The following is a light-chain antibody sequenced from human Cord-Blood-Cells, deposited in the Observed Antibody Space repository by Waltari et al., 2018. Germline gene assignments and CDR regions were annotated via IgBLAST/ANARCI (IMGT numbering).Light chain of an antibody. CDR2: GAS. Sequence: EIVMTQSPATLSVSPGERATLSCRASQSVSSNLAWYQQKPGQAPRLLIYGASTRATGNPAWFSGSGSGTEFTLTNSSLQSEDFAVYYCQQYNNWWTFGQGTKVEIK. CDR3: QQYNNWWT. CDR1: QSVSSN. J-gene: IGKJ1*01. V-gene: IGKV3-15*01.